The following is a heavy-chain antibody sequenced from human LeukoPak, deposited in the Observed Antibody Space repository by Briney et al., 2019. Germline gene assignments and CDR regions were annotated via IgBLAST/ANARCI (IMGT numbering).Heavy chain of an antibody. CDR2: INAGNGNT. J-gene: IGHJ4*02. Sequence: GASVKVSCKVSGYTLTELSMHWVRQAPGQRLEWMGWINAGNGNTKYSQKFQGRVAITRDTSASTAYMELSSLRSEDTAVYYCARDLQLLWFGEALGGYFDYWGQGTLVTVSS. CDR3: ARDLQLLWFGEALGGYFDY. D-gene: IGHD3-10*01. CDR1: GYTLTELS. V-gene: IGHV1-3*01.